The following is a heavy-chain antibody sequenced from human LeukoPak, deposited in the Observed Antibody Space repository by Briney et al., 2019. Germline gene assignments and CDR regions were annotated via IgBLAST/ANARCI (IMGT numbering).Heavy chain of an antibody. CDR1: GDSMRSGSFY. CDR3: ARELNYSNYGLYLD. V-gene: IGHV4-61*02. CDR2: IYSTGAS. J-gene: IGHJ4*02. D-gene: IGHD4-11*01. Sequence: SQTLSLTCTVSGDSMRSGSFYWNWMRQPAGKGLEWIGRIYSTGASNYNPSLKSRVTMSADTSRNQFSLKLNSVTAADTAVYYCARELNYSNYGLYLDWGQGALVIVSS.